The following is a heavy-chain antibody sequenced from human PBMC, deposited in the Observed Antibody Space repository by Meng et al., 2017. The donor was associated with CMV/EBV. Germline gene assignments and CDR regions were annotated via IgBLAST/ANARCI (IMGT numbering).Heavy chain of an antibody. CDR1: GFTFSSYS. Sequence: GGSLRLSCAASGFTFSSYSMNWVRQAPGKGLEWVSSISSSSSYIYYADSVKGRFTISRDNAKNSLYLQMNSLRAEDTAVYYCARDCSSTSCYSDNYYYYGMDVWGQGTTVTVSS. CDR3: ARDCSSTSCYSDNYYYYGMDV. D-gene: IGHD2-2*01. V-gene: IGHV3-21*01. CDR2: ISSSSSYI. J-gene: IGHJ6*02.